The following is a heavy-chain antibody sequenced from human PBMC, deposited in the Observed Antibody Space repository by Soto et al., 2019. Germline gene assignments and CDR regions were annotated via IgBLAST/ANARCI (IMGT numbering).Heavy chain of an antibody. J-gene: IGHJ4*02. CDR3: TTVLSNGYYNFDY. V-gene: IGHV3-15*01. CDR2: IKGEADGGTT. Sequence: GGSLRLSCAASGFTFGNAWMSWVRQAPGKGLEWVGRIKGEADGGTTDYAAPVKGRSTISRDHSKDTLYLQMNSLKTDDTAVYYCTTVLSNGYYNFDYWGQGT. CDR1: GFTFGNAW. D-gene: IGHD3-22*01.